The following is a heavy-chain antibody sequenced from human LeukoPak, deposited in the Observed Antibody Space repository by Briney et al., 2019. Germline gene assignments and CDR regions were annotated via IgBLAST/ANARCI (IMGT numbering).Heavy chain of an antibody. CDR3: ARHDSSSSPLDY. Sequence: SETLSLTCTVSAGSISTYYWSWIRQPPGKGLEWIGYVYYTGSTNYNPSLKSRVTISVDTSKNQFSLKVNSVTAADTAVYYCARHDSSSSPLDYWGQGTLVTVSS. J-gene: IGHJ4*02. V-gene: IGHV4-59*08. CDR1: AGSISTYY. D-gene: IGHD6-6*01. CDR2: VYYTGST.